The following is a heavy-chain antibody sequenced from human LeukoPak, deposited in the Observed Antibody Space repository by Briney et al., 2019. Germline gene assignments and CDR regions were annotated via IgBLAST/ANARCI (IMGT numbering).Heavy chain of an antibody. CDR3: AKGIYSSGWLTFDY. CDR1: GFPFSNSA. Sequence: GGSLRLSCAASGFPFSNSAMSWVRQAPGKGLEWVSTLSGSGITTYYADSVKGRFTISRDNSKNTLYLQMNSLRAEDTAVYYCAKGIYSSGWLTFDYWGQGTLVTVSS. J-gene: IGHJ4*02. V-gene: IGHV3-23*01. CDR2: LSGSGITT. D-gene: IGHD6-19*01.